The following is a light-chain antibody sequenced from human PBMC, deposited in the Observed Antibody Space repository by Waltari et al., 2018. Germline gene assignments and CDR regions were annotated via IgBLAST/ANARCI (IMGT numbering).Light chain of an antibody. Sequence: EVVLTQSPGTLSLSPGERATLSCRASQTVGRYLCWYQQKPGQAPRLLIYAVYTRAAGIPYRFSGSGSGTDFSLTISRVEPEDFAVYYCQMYVRLPVTFGQGTKVEIK. CDR1: QTVGRY. V-gene: IGKV3-20*01. J-gene: IGKJ1*01. CDR2: AVY. CDR3: QMYVRLPVT.